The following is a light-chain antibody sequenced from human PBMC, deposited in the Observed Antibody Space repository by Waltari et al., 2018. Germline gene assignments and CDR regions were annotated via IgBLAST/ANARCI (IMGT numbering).Light chain of an antibody. CDR1: QSVSRT. CDR3: QKYGTLPAT. CDR2: DAS. V-gene: IGKV3-20*01. Sequence: EIVLTQSPGTLSLSPGERATLSCRASQSVSRTLAWYQQKPGQPPRLLIYDASTRATGIPDRFSGSESGTDFSLTISRLEPEDFAVYYCQKYGTLPATFGQGTKVEIK. J-gene: IGKJ1*01.